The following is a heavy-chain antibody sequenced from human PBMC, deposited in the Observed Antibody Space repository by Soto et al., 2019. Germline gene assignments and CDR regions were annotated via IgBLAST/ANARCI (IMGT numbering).Heavy chain of an antibody. J-gene: IGHJ4*02. CDR3: ARSSTGANYVDY. CDR1: GGSISSGGYY. Sequence: QVQLQESGPGLVKPSQTLSLTCTVSGGSISSGGYYWSWIRQHPGKGLEWIGYIYYSGSTYYNPSPKSRVTISVDTPKNHFALKLSSVTAADTAVYYCARSSTGANYVDYWGQGTLVTVSS. CDR2: IYYSGST. D-gene: IGHD2-2*01. V-gene: IGHV4-31*03.